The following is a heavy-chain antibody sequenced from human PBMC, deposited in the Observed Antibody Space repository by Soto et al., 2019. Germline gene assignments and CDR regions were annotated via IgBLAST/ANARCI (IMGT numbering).Heavy chain of an antibody. CDR1: GYTFTSYA. Sequence: QVQLVQSGAEVKKPGASVKVSCKASGYTFTSYAMHWVRQAPGQRLEWMGWINAGNGNTKYSQKFQGRVTITRDTPASTAYMELSNLGGEDTAVYYRATDRQVVGVAAATPGVWFDPLGQGTLVTGSS. D-gene: IGHD2-15*01. CDR2: INAGNGNT. CDR3: ATDRQVVGVAAATPGVWFDP. V-gene: IGHV1-3*01. J-gene: IGHJ5*02.